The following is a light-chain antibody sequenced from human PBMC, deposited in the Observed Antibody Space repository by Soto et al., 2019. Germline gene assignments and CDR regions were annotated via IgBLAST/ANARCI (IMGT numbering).Light chain of an antibody. CDR3: HQYGSSPLT. CDR2: GAS. V-gene: IGKV3-20*01. Sequence: IVLTQSPGTLSLSPGERATLSCRADQSVSNRYLAWYQQKPGEAPRLVIYGASYRATCIPDRFSGSGSGTDFTLTISRLEPEDFAVYYCHQYGSSPLTFGGGTKVEIK. J-gene: IGKJ4*01. CDR1: QSVSNRY.